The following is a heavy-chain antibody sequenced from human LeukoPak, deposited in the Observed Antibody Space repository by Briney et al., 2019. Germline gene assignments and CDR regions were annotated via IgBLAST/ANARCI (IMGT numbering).Heavy chain of an antibody. Sequence: ASVKVSCKASGYTFTTYGINWVRQAPGQGLEWMGWISAYHGNTNYAQKVQGRVTMTTDTSTRTAYMELRSLRSDDTAVYYCARAGMVRGVLRYYYYMDVWGKGTTVTVSS. CDR1: GYTFTTYG. D-gene: IGHD3-10*01. V-gene: IGHV1-18*01. J-gene: IGHJ6*03. CDR2: ISAYHGNT. CDR3: ARAGMVRGVLRYYYYMDV.